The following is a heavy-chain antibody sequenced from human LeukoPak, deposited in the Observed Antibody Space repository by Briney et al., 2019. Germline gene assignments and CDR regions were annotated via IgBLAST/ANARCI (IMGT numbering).Heavy chain of an antibody. CDR2: IRYDGSNK. CDR1: GFTFSSYG. J-gene: IGHJ4*02. D-gene: IGHD3-10*01. CDR3: AEDGTWRSPYYYGSGSRQDY. Sequence: GGSLTLSCAASGFTFSSYGMHWVRQAPGKGLEWVAFIRYDGSNKYYADSVKGRFTISRDNSKNTLYLQMNSLRAEDTAVYYCAEDGTWRSPYYYGSGSRQDYWGQGTLVTVSS. V-gene: IGHV3-30*02.